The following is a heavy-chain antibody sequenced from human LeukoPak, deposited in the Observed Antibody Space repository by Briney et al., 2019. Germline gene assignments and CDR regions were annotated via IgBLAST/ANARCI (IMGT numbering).Heavy chain of an antibody. Sequence: ASVKVSCKASGYTFTSYDINWVRQATGQGLEWMGWMNPNSGNTGYAQKFQGRVTMTRNTSISTAYMELSSLRSEDTAVYYCARDVRIAARFRYYYYMDVWGKGTTVTVSS. J-gene: IGHJ6*03. D-gene: IGHD6-6*01. CDR3: ARDVRIAARFRYYYYMDV. V-gene: IGHV1-8*01. CDR1: GYTFTSYD. CDR2: MNPNSGNT.